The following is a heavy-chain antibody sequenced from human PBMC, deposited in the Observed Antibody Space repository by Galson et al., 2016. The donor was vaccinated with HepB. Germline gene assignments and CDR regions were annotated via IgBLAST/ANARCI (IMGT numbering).Heavy chain of an antibody. J-gene: IGHJ4*02. CDR2: LSHDGVTK. Sequence: SLRLSCAASEFTFNNCPLHWVRQAPGKGLEWVAVLSHDGVTKFYADSVRARFTPSRDKSKTTVYLQMDGLSAEDTAVYYCAREWELGGYFDYWGQGTLVTVSS. CDR3: AREWELGGYFDY. D-gene: IGHD1-26*01. CDR1: EFTFNNCP. V-gene: IGHV3-30-3*01.